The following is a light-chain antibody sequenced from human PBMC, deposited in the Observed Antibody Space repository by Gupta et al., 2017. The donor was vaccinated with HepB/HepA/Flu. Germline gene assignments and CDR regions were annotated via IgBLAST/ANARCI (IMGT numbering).Light chain of an antibody. CDR3: CSDTSSSTVL. CDR1: TSDVGSYNS. CDR2: EVT. V-gene: IGLV2-18*02. J-gene: IGLJ2*01. Sequence: QSALTQPPSLAGSPGQSVTISCTGTTSDVGSYNSVSWYQQSPGTTPRLLVSEVTKRTAGVPARFSESKSGSTASLTISGRKEEDEAHYYCCSDTSSSTVLFGGGTKLTVL.